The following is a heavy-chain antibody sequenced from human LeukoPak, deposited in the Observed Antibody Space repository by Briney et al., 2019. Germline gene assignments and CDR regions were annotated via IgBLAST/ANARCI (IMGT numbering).Heavy chain of an antibody. V-gene: IGHV4-39*01. CDR3: ARLRYFDWLFDY. CDR1: GGSISSSSYY. Sequence: SETLSLTCTVSGGSISSSSYYWGWIRQPPGKGLEWIGSIYYSGSTYYNPSLKSRVTISVDTSKNQFSLKLSSVTAADTAVYYCARLRYFDWLFDYWGQGTLVTVSS. CDR2: IYYSGST. J-gene: IGHJ4*02. D-gene: IGHD3-9*01.